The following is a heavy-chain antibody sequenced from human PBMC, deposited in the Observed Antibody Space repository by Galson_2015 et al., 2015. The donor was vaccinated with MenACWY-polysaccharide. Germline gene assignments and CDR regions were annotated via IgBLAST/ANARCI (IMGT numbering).Heavy chain of an antibody. V-gene: IGHV4-34*01. CDR3: ARGRWYSNAWAFQLDS. CDR1: GGSFSGYF. D-gene: IGHD6-13*01. J-gene: IGHJ5*01. CDR2: INQGGRT. Sequence: SETLSLTCTVYGGSFSGYFWSWIRQSPGKGLEWIGEINQGGRTGYNPSLKRRVTLSVDTSNNKDSLSLESVTAADTAVYYCARGRWYSNAWAFQLDSWGQGNLVTVSS.